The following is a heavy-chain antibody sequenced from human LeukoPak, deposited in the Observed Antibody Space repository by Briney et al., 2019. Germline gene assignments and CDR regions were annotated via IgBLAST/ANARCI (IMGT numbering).Heavy chain of an antibody. CDR2: ISGSGGST. V-gene: IGHV3-23*01. J-gene: IGHJ4*02. CDR3: AKDRTYYDFWSGSPFDY. Sequence: PGGSLRLSCAASGFTFSSYAMSWVRQAPGKGLEWVSAISGSGGSTYYADSVKGRFTISRDNSKNTLYLQMNSLRAEDTAVYYCAKDRTYYDFWSGSPFDYWGQGTLVTVSS. CDR1: GFTFSSYA. D-gene: IGHD3-3*01.